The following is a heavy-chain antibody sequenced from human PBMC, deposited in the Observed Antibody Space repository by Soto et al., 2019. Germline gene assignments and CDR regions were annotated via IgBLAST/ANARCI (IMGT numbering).Heavy chain of an antibody. V-gene: IGHV1-18*01. CDR1: GYTFTSYG. CDR3: ARNEPPDLWSGYSSWFDP. D-gene: IGHD3-3*01. Sequence: GASVKVSCKASGYTFTSYGISWVRQAPGQGLEWMGWISAYNGNTNYAQKLQGRVTMTTDTSTSTAYMELRSLRSDDTAVYYCARNEPPDLWSGYSSWFDPWGQGTLVTVSS. CDR2: ISAYNGNT. J-gene: IGHJ5*02.